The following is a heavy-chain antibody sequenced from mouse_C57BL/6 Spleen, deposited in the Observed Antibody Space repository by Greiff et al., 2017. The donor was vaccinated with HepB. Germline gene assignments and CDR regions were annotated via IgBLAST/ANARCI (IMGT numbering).Heavy chain of an antibody. CDR1: GFTFSDYY. CDR3: AREGLLLNAMDY. V-gene: IGHV5-16*01. CDR2: INYDGSST. D-gene: IGHD2-10*01. Sequence: EVKLMESEGGLVQPGSSMKLSCTASGFTFSDYYMAWVRQVPEKGLEWVANINYDGSSTYYLDSLKSRFIISRDNAKNILYLQMSSLKSEDTATYYCAREGLLLNAMDYWGQGTSVTVSS. J-gene: IGHJ4*01.